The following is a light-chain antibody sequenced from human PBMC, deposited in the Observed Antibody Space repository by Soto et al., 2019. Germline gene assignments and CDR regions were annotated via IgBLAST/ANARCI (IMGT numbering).Light chain of an antibody. CDR3: PSYTRSSTVV. CDR1: SSDVGGYNY. Sequence: QSALTQPASVSGSPGQSITISCTGTSSDVGGYNYVSWYQQHPGKAPKLLIYEVSNRPSGVSNRFSGSKSGNTASLTISGLQAEDELDYYCPSYTRSSTVVFGGGTKVTVL. CDR2: EVS. V-gene: IGLV2-14*01. J-gene: IGLJ2*01.